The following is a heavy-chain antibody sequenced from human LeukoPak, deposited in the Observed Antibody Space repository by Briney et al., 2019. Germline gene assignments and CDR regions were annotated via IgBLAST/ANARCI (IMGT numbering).Heavy chain of an antibody. CDR2: ISGSGGST. CDR3: AKTRRGIVVVPAARYYMDV. Sequence: GGSLRLSCAASEFSVGSNYMTWVRQAPGKGLEWVSAISGSGGSTYYADSVKGRFTISRDNSKNTLYLQMNSLRAEDTAVYYCAKTRRGIVVVPAARYYMDVWGKGTTVTISS. V-gene: IGHV3-23*01. CDR1: EFSVGSNY. D-gene: IGHD2-2*01. J-gene: IGHJ6*03.